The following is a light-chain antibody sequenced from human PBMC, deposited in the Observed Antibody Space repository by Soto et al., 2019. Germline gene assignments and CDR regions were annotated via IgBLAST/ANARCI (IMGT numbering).Light chain of an antibody. Sequence: QPVLTQPPSVSGAPGQRVTISCTGSSSNIGAGYDVHWYQQLPGTAPKLLIYGNSNRPSGVPDRFSGSTSGTSAALAITGLQAEDEADYYCQSYDSSLSGSRVFGTGTKLTVL. CDR1: SSNIGAGYD. CDR3: QSYDSSLSGSRV. J-gene: IGLJ1*01. V-gene: IGLV1-40*01. CDR2: GNS.